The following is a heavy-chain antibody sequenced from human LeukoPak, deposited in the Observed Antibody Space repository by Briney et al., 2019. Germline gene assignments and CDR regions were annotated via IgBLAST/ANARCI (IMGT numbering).Heavy chain of an antibody. D-gene: IGHD3-9*01. CDR1: GFTFNSYA. Sequence: GGSLRLSCAASGFTFNSYAMSWVRQAPGKGLEWVSAISGSGGSTYYADSVKDRFTISRDNSKNTLYLQMNSLRAEDTAVYYCAKGYNYDILTGYYDYWGQGTLVTVSS. CDR2: ISGSGGST. CDR3: AKGYNYDILTGYYDY. J-gene: IGHJ4*02. V-gene: IGHV3-23*01.